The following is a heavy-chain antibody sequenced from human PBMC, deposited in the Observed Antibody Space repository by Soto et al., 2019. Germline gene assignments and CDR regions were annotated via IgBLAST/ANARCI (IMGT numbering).Heavy chain of an antibody. V-gene: IGHV4-59*01. CDR1: GGSISSYS. D-gene: IGHD2-2*03. CDR3: AREGNLGRWIQPLDS. J-gene: IGHJ4*02. Sequence: SETLSLTCTVSGGSISSYSCSWIRQPPGKGLEWIGNIHYNGNTKYSPSLKSRVTMSVDTSKNHFSLKLISVTTADTAVYFCAREGNLGRWIQPLDSWGQGTLVTVSS. CDR2: IHYNGNT.